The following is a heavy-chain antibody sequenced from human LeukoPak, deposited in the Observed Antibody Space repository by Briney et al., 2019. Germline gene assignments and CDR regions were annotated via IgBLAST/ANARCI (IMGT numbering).Heavy chain of an antibody. Sequence: GGSLRLSCAASGFTFSSYGMHWVRQAPGKGLEWVAVIWYDGSNKYYADSVKGRFTISRDNSKNTLYLQMNSLRAEDTAVYYCARDRGYSYGLPDSTWGQGTLVTVSS. CDR2: IWYDGSNK. CDR1: GFTFSSYG. D-gene: IGHD5-18*01. V-gene: IGHV3-33*01. J-gene: IGHJ4*02. CDR3: ARDRGYSYGLPDST.